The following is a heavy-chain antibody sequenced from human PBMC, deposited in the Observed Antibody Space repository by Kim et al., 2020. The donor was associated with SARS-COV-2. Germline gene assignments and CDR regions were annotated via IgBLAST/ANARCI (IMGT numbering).Heavy chain of an antibody. V-gene: IGHV4-59*01. CDR1: GGSISPYY. CDR2: IYYSGSV. D-gene: IGHD1-7*01. CDR3: ARAGNLNWNYVTWFDP. Sequence: SETLSLTCTVSGGSISPYYWGWIRQPPGKGLESIGYIYYSGSVRYNPSLKSRVTISVDTSKNQFFLKLNSVTAADTAVYYCARAGNLNWNYVTWFDPWGQGTLVTVSS. J-gene: IGHJ5*02.